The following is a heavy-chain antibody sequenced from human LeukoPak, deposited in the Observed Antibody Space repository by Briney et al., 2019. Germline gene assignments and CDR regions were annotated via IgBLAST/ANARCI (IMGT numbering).Heavy chain of an antibody. Sequence: GGSLRLSCAASGFTFSSYEMNWVRQAPGKGLEWISYISSSGSTTYYADSVKGRFTISRDNAKNSLYLQMNSLRAEDTAVYYCARTGYSSGCLDYWGQGTLVTVSS. CDR1: GFTFSSYE. V-gene: IGHV3-48*03. CDR2: ISSSGSTT. D-gene: IGHD6-19*01. J-gene: IGHJ4*02. CDR3: ARTGYSSGCLDY.